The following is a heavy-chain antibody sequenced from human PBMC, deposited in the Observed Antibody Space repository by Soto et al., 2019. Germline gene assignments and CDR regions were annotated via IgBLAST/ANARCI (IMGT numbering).Heavy chain of an antibody. CDR3: ARGDRLYYFYSGMDV. CDR2: INTGNGNT. D-gene: IGHD3-22*01. J-gene: IGHJ6*02. V-gene: IGHV1-3*04. CDR1: GYNFSTYA. Sequence: ASVKVSCKASGYNFSTYALLWVRQAPGQGLEWMGWINTGNGNTKYSQKFQGRVTKTRDTSASTAFLELSSLKSEDTAVYYCARGDRLYYFYSGMDVWGQGSTVTVSS.